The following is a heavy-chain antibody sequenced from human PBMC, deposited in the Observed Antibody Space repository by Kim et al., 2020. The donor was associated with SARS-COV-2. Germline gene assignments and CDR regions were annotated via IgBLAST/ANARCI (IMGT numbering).Heavy chain of an antibody. V-gene: IGHV3-13*01. CDR1: GFTFSSYD. CDR3: ARDEPQQQLVRGDSGARGY. D-gene: IGHD6-13*01. J-gene: IGHJ4*02. CDR2: IGTAGDT. Sequence: GGSLRLSCAASGFTFSSYDMHWVRQATGKGLEWVSAIGTAGDTYYPGSVKGRFTISRENAKNSLYLQMNSLRAGDTAVYYCARDEPQQQLVRGDSGARGYWGQGTLVTVSS.